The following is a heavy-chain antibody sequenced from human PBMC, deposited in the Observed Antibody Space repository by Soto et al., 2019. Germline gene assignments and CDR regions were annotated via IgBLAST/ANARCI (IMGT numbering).Heavy chain of an antibody. CDR1: GFTFSSYS. J-gene: IGHJ6*03. Sequence: EVQLVESGGGLVQPGGSLRLSCAASGFTFSSYSMNWVRQAPGKGLEWVSYISSSSSTIYYADSVKGRFTISRDNAKNSLYLQMNSLRAEDTAVYYCARDYRGDSYLYYYYYMDVWGKGTTVTVSS. CDR3: ARDYRGDSYLYYYYYMDV. V-gene: IGHV3-48*01. CDR2: ISSSSSTI. D-gene: IGHD4-17*01.